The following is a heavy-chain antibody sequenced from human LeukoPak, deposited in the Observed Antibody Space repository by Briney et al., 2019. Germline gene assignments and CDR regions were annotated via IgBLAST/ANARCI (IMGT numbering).Heavy chain of an antibody. J-gene: IGHJ2*01. V-gene: IGHV4-39*01. CDR3: ARHSGGNSNDWYFDL. CDR1: DGSISSSSYY. Sequence: SETLSLTCTVSDGSISSSSYYGGWIRQPPGKGLEWIGSTYYSGSTYSNPSFKSRVTISVDTSKNQFSLKLSSVTAADTAVYYCARHSGGNSNDWYFDLWGRGTLVTVSS. CDR2: TYYSGST. D-gene: IGHD4-23*01.